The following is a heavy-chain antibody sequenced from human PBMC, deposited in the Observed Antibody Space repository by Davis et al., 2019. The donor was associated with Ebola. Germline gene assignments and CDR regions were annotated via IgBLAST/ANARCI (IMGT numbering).Heavy chain of an antibody. V-gene: IGHV1-2*02. Sequence: ASVKVSCKASGYTFTGYYMHWVRQAPGQGLEWMGWINPNSGGTNYAQKFQGRVTMTRDTSISTAYMELSRLRSDDTAVYYCARDGASWGVVVPAAIRNWFDPWGQGTLVTVSS. J-gene: IGHJ5*02. CDR1: GYTFTGYY. CDR3: ARDGASWGVVVPAAIRNWFDP. CDR2: INPNSGGT. D-gene: IGHD2-2*01.